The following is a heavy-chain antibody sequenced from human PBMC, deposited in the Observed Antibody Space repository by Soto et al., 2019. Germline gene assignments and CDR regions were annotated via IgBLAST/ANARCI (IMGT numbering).Heavy chain of an antibody. CDR1: GFTFSNSW. V-gene: IGHV3-15*01. Sequence: EVQLVESGGGLVKPGGSLRLSCAASGFTFSNSWMSWVRQAPGKGLEWVARIKSKIDGGTTDYAAPVKGRFTISRDDSKNTLYLQMDSLQTEDTAVYYCSTSDFVSASGRYRWAYWGQGALVTVSS. D-gene: IGHD3-16*01. J-gene: IGHJ1*01. CDR3: STSDFVSASGRYRWAY. CDR2: IKSKIDGGTT.